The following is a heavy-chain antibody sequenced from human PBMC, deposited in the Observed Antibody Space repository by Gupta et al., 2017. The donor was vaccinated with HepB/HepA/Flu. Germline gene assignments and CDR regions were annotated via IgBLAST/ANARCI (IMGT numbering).Heavy chain of an antibody. J-gene: IGHJ3*02. Sequence: QVQLVQSGAEVKKPGSSVKVSCKASGGTFSSYAISWVRQAPGQGLEWMGRIIPILGIANYAQKFQGRVTITADKSTSTAYMELSSLRSEDTAVYYCASGRVWAGYDSSGYYYFDAFDIWGQGTMVTVSS. V-gene: IGHV1-69*04. CDR3: ASGRVWAGYDSSGYYYFDAFDI. D-gene: IGHD3-22*01. CDR2: IIPILGIA. CDR1: GGTFSSYA.